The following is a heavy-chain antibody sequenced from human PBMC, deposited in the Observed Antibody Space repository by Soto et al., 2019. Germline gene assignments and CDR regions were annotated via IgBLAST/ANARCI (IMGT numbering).Heavy chain of an antibody. V-gene: IGHV4-34*01. D-gene: IGHD2-2*01. J-gene: IGHJ6*02. CDR2: INHSGST. CDR3: ARGRXCSSTSCYRYYYYGMDV. Sequence: PSETLSLTCAVYGGSFSCYYWSWIRQPPGKGLEWIGEINHSGSTNYNPSLKSRVTISVDTSKNQFSLKLSSVTAADTAVYYCARGRXCSSTSCYRYYYYGMDVWGQGTTVTVSS. CDR1: GGSFSCYY.